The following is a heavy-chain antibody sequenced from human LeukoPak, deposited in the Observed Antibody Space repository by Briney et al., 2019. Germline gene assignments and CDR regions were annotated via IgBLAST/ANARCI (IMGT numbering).Heavy chain of an antibody. CDR3: ARDTSRDDSSGYTN. Sequence: ASVKVSCKASGYTFTSYGISWVRQAPGQGLEWMGWTSAYNGNTNYAQKLQGRVTMTTDTSTSTAHMELRSLRSDDTAVYYCARDTSRDDSSGYTNWGQGTLVTVSS. D-gene: IGHD3-22*01. V-gene: IGHV1-18*01. J-gene: IGHJ4*02. CDR2: TSAYNGNT. CDR1: GYTFTSYG.